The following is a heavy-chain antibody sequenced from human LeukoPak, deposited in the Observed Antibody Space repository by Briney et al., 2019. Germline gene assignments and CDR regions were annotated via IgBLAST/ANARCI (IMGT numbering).Heavy chain of an antibody. CDR3: AKGRLMVRGVMSLIADY. CDR1: GFTFSSYA. D-gene: IGHD3-10*01. Sequence: GGSLRLSCAASGFTFSSYAMSWVRQAPGKGLEWVSAISGSGGSTYYADSVKGRFTISRDNSKNTLYLQMNSLRAEDTAVYYCAKGRLMVRGVMSLIADYWGQGTLVTVSS. V-gene: IGHV3-23*01. J-gene: IGHJ4*02. CDR2: ISGSGGST.